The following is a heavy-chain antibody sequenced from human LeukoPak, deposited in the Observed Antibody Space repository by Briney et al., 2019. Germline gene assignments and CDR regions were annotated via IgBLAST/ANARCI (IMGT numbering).Heavy chain of an antibody. J-gene: IGHJ4*02. CDR3: ARHGGSWTFDS. Sequence: SETLSLTCTVSGGSISSYYWSWIRQPPGKGLEWIGFFDYSGSTNYNPSLKSRVTISVDTSKSQFFLKWSSVTAADTAVYYCARHGGSWTFDSWGQGTLVTVSS. V-gene: IGHV4-59*08. CDR2: FDYSGST. D-gene: IGHD6-13*01. CDR1: GGSISSYY.